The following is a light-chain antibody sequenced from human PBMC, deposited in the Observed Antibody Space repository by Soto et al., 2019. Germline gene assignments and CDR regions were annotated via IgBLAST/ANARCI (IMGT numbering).Light chain of an antibody. Sequence: IQLTQSPSFLSASKGDRVTITCRTSQGISGYLAWYQQKPGKAPKLLIYTASTLQSGVPSRFSGSGSGTEFALTISSLQPEDFATYYCQQLNNYPITFGQGTRLEIK. CDR1: QGISGY. V-gene: IGKV1-9*01. J-gene: IGKJ5*01. CDR3: QQLNNYPIT. CDR2: TAS.